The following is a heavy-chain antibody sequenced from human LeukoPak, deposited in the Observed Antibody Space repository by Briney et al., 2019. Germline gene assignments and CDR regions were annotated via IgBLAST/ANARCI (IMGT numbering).Heavy chain of an antibody. CDR3: ARLSNAYRGFDY. D-gene: IGHD1-1*01. CDR2: IHPSSGDT. J-gene: IGHJ4*02. Sequence: ASVKVSCKTSGYTLSGYYMHWVRQAPGQGLEWMGWIHPSSGDTNYAQKFQGRVSITRDTSIGTAYMELSSLTSDDTAVYYCARLSNAYRGFDYWGQGTLVTVSS. V-gene: IGHV1-2*02. CDR1: GYTLSGYY.